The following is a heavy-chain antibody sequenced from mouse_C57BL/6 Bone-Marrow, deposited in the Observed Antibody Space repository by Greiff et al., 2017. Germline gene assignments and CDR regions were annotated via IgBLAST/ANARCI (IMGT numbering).Heavy chain of an antibody. CDR1: GYTFTDYE. V-gene: IGHV1-15*01. Sequence: VQLQQSGAELVRPGASVTLSCTASGYTFTDYEMHWVKQTPVHGLEWIGAIDPETGGTAYNQKFTGKAILTADKSSSTAYMELRSLTSDDAAVYDCTRGAGSYYFDYWGQGTTLTVSS. CDR2: IDPETGGT. CDR3: TRGAGSYYFDY. J-gene: IGHJ2*01.